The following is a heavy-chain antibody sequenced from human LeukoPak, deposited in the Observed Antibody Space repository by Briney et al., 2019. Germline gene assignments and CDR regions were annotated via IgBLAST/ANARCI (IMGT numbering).Heavy chain of an antibody. Sequence: HSGGSLRLSCAASGFIFSNYAMYWVRQAPGKGLEWASAISGRSNNTYYADSVKGRFTISRDSSKNTLYLQMNSLRADDTAVYYCAKWGDYDVLTGYYVSDFWGQGTLVTVSS. CDR3: AKWGDYDVLTGYYVSDF. J-gene: IGHJ4*02. CDR1: GFIFSNYA. D-gene: IGHD3-9*01. V-gene: IGHV3-23*01. CDR2: ISGRSNNT.